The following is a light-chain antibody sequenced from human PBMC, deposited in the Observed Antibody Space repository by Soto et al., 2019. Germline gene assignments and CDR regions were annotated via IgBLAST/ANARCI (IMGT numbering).Light chain of an antibody. Sequence: DIQMTQSPSTLSASVGDRVIITCRASQTIYSWLAWYQQKPGKAPKLPIYKASSLESGAPPRFSGSGSGTEFTLTISSLQPDDSATYYCQQYNSYSWTFGQGTKVEIK. V-gene: IGKV1-5*03. CDR2: KAS. CDR3: QQYNSYSWT. CDR1: QTIYSW. J-gene: IGKJ1*01.